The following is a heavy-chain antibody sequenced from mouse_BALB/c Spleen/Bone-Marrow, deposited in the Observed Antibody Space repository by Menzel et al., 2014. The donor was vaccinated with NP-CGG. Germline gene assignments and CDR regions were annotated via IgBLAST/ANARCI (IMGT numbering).Heavy chain of an antibody. CDR3: TRRGYYAMDY. V-gene: IGHV1S127*01. CDR2: IDPSDSYT. CDR1: GYTFTSYW. Sequence: LVESGAELVKPGASVKMSCKASGYTFTSYWMHWVKQRPGQGLEWIGVIDPSDSYTSYNQKFKGKATLTVDTSSSTAYMQLSGLTSEDSAVYYCTRRGYYAMDYWGQGTSVTVSS. J-gene: IGHJ4*01.